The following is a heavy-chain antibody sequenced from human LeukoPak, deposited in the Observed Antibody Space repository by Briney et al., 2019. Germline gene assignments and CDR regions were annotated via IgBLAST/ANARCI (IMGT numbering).Heavy chain of an antibody. Sequence: GGSLRLSCAASGFTFSSYGMHWVRQAPGKGLEWVAVIWYDGSNKYYADSVKSRFTISRDNSKNTLYLQMNSLRAEDTAVYYCARDDSSGYYYRVGYYYGMDVWGQGTTVTVSS. CDR1: GFTFSSYG. D-gene: IGHD3-22*01. V-gene: IGHV3-33*01. CDR2: IWYDGSNK. CDR3: ARDDSSGYYYRVGYYYGMDV. J-gene: IGHJ6*02.